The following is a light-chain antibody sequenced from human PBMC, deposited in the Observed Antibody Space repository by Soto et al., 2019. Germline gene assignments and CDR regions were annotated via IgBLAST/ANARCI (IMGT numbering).Light chain of an antibody. CDR3: AAWDDSLRGPV. CDR1: SSNIGSNT. V-gene: IGLV1-44*01. Sequence: QSVLTQPPSASGTPGQRVTISCSGSSSNIGSNTVTWYQRLPGTAPKVLIYSNNERPSGVPDRFSGSKSGTSASLAISGLQSEDETDYYCAAWDDSLRGPVFGGGTKVTVL. J-gene: IGLJ3*02. CDR2: SNN.